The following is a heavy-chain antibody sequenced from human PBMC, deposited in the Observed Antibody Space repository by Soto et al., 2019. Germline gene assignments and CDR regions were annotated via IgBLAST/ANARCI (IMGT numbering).Heavy chain of an antibody. J-gene: IGHJ3*02. Sequence: GGSLRLSCAASGFTVSSNYMSWVRQAPGKGLEWVSVIYSGGSTYYADSVKGRFTISRHNSKNTRYLQMNSLRAEDTAVYYCASNPDSGGWAFDIWGQGTMVTVSS. CDR3: ASNPDSGGWAFDI. V-gene: IGHV3-53*04. D-gene: IGHD3-10*01. CDR1: GFTVSSNY. CDR2: IYSGGST.